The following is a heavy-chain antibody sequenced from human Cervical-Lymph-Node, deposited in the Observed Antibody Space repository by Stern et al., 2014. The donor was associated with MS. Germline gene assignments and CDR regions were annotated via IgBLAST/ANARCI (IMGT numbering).Heavy chain of an antibody. CDR3: ARGLLGSEDAFDI. Sequence: QVQLVQSGPELKKPAASVKLPCKASGYTFTSYAISWVRQAPGQGLERMAWISAYNGNANYAQKLRGGVTMTADTSTSTAYMELRSLGSDDTAVYCCARGLLGSEDAFDIWGQGTMVTVSS. V-gene: IGHV1-18*01. CDR2: ISAYNGNA. CDR1: GYTFTSYA. D-gene: IGHD2-15*01. J-gene: IGHJ3*02.